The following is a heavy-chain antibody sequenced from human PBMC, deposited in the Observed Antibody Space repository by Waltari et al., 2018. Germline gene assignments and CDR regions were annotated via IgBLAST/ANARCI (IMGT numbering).Heavy chain of an antibody. CDR1: GGSFSGYY. D-gene: IGHD3-3*01. J-gene: IGHJ6*03. V-gene: IGHV4-34*01. CDR2: INHSGST. CDR3: ARAHSDFWSGYYYYYYMDV. Sequence: QVQLQQWGAGLLKPSETLSLTCAVYGGSFSGYYWSWIRQPPGKGLEWIGEINHSGSTNYNPSIKSRVTISVDTSKNQFSLKLSSVTAADTAVYYCARAHSDFWSGYYYYYYMDVWGKGTTVTVSS.